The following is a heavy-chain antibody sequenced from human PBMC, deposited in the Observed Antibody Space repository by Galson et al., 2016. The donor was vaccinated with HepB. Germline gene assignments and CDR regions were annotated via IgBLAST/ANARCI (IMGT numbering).Heavy chain of an antibody. CDR1: GDSVSSTSAN. CDR3: ARTSPFNTGTFDY. V-gene: IGHV6-1*01. Sequence: CAISGDSVSSTSANWNWIRQSPSRGLEWLGRTYYKSKWYNDYAVSVQSRITINPDTSKNQFSLQLASMTPEDTAVYYCARTSPFNTGTFDYWGQGTLVTVSS. D-gene: IGHD1-7*01. J-gene: IGHJ4*02. CDR2: TYYKSKWYN.